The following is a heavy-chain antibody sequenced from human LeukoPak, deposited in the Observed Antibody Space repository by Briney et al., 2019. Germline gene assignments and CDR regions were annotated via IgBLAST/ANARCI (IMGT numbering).Heavy chain of an antibody. J-gene: IGHJ4*02. CDR3: ASSGYDHDY. V-gene: IGHV4-59*12. CDR1: GGSISSYY. D-gene: IGHD5-12*01. Sequence: PSETLSLTCTVSGGSISSYYWSWIRQPPGKGLEWIGYIYHSGSTYYNPSLKSRVTISVDRSKNQFSLKLSSVTAADTAVYYCASSGYDHDYWGQGTLVTVSS. CDR2: IYHSGST.